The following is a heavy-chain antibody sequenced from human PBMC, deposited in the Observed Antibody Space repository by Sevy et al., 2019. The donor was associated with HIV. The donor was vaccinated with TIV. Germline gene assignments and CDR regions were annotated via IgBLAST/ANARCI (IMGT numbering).Heavy chain of an antibody. CDR1: GFTFSSYA. V-gene: IGHV3-23*01. Sequence: GGSLRLSCVASGFTFSSYAMSWVRQAPGMGLEWVSAIGGSGGSTYYADSVKGRFTISRDNSKNTLYLQMNSLRAEDTAVYYCAKRPDFGVVIPTGVMDVWGQGTTVTVSS. D-gene: IGHD3-3*01. CDR3: AKRPDFGVVIPTGVMDV. CDR2: IGGSGGST. J-gene: IGHJ6*02.